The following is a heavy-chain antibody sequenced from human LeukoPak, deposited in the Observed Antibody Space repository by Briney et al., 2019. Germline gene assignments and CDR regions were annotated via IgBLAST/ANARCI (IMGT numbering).Heavy chain of an antibody. CDR1: GGSISSYY. CDR3: ARGVYIAATQYGY. Sequence: SETLSLTCTASGGSISSYYWSWIRQPPGNGLEWIGYIYYSGSTNYNPSLKSRVTISVDTSKNQFSLKLRSVTAADTAVYYCARGVYIAATQYGYWGQGTLVTVSS. D-gene: IGHD6-13*01. V-gene: IGHV4-59*01. J-gene: IGHJ4*02. CDR2: IYYSGST.